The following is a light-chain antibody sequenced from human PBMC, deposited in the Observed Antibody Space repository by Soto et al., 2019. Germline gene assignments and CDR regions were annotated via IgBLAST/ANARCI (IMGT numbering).Light chain of an antibody. V-gene: IGKV3-20*01. CDR1: QSFISSY. CDR2: DAS. J-gene: IGKJ2*01. CDR3: QRYGSLPYT. Sequence: EIVLTQSPGTLSLSPGEGATISCRASQSFISSYLAWYQQKPGQAPRLLIYDASSRATGIPDRFSGSGSGTDFTLTISRLEPEDFAVYYCQRYGSLPYTFGQGTKVDIK.